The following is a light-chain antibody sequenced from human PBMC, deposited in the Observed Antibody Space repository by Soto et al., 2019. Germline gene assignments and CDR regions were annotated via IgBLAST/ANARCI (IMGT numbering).Light chain of an antibody. CDR3: QQRSNWPT. CDR2: DAS. CDR1: QSVSSY. V-gene: IGKV3-11*01. Sequence: NLFTQSPGNLSLSPGERATLSCRASQSVSSYLAWYQQKPGQAPRLLIYDASNRATGIPARFSGSGSGTDFTLTISSLEPEDFAVYYCQQRSNWPTFGQGTKVDIK. J-gene: IGKJ1*01.